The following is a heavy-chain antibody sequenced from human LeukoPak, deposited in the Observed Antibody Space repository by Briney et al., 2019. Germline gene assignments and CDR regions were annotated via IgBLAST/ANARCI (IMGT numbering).Heavy chain of an antibody. CDR2: IYSGGST. J-gene: IGHJ4*02. V-gene: IGHV3-53*01. Sequence: PGGSLRLSCAASGFTVSSNYMSWVRQAPGKGLEWVSVIYSGGSTYYADSVKGRFTISRDNSKNTLYLQMNSLRAEDTAVYYCARERRDIGYCSGGSCYFDYWGQGTLVTVSS. CDR1: GFTVSSNY. CDR3: ARERRDIGYCSGGSCYFDY. D-gene: IGHD2-15*01.